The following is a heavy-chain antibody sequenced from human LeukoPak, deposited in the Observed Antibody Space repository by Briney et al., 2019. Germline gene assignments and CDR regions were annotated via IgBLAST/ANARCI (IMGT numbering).Heavy chain of an antibody. CDR1: GGSFSGYY. CDR3: ARRRGLSSSWFKF. J-gene: IGHJ4*02. Sequence: PSETLSLTCAVYGGSFSGYYWSWIRQPPGKGLEWIGEINHSRSTNYNPSLKSRVTISVDTSKNQFSLKLSSVTAADTAVYYCARRRGLSSSWFKFWGQGTLVTVSS. CDR2: INHSRST. V-gene: IGHV4-34*01. D-gene: IGHD6-13*01.